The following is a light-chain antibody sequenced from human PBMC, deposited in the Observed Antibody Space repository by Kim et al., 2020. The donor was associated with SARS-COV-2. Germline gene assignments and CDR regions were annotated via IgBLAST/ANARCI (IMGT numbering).Light chain of an antibody. CDR1: QSVSSS. CDR3: HQRNNPLT. Sequence: PGERATISCRASQSVSSSLAWYQQKPGQAPRLVIYDASNRATGIPARFSGSGSGTDFTLTISSLEPEDFAVYYCHQRNNPLTFGGGTKVDIK. J-gene: IGKJ4*01. V-gene: IGKV3-11*01. CDR2: DAS.